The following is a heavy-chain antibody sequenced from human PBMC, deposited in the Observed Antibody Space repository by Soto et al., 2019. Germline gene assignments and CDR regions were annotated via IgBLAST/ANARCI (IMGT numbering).Heavy chain of an antibody. D-gene: IGHD4-17*01. CDR1: GFSLSTSGVN. CDR3: AQSFGDDVGVFFDY. V-gene: IGHV2-5*02. J-gene: IGHJ4*02. CDR2: IYWDDDK. Sequence: QITLKESGPTLVKPTQPLTLTCTFSGFSLSTSGVNVGWIRQPPGKALEWLALIYWDDDKRYSPSLKSRLTITKDTFKNQVVLTMTNMDPVDTATYYCAQSFGDDVGVFFDYWGQGTLVTVSS.